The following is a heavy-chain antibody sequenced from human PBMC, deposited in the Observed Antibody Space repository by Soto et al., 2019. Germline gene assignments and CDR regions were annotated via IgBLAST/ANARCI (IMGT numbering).Heavy chain of an antibody. J-gene: IGHJ4*02. CDR3: ARDYYYGSGSYSCFDY. CDR2: ISSSSSYI. D-gene: IGHD3-10*01. CDR1: GFTFSSYS. Sequence: GGSLRLSCAASGFTFSSYSMNWVRQAPGKGLEWVSSISSSSSYIYYADSVKGRFTISRDNAKNSLYLQMNSLRAEDTAVYYCARDYYYGSGSYSCFDYWGQGTLVTVSS. V-gene: IGHV3-21*01.